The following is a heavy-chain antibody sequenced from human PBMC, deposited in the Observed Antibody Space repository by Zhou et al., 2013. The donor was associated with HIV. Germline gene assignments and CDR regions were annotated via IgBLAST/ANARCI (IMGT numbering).Heavy chain of an antibody. D-gene: IGHD6-19*01. CDR1: GYFFSEFY. CDR3: VRDGGPVEFDR. V-gene: IGHV1-2*02. Sequence: QVQLVQSGPEVKEPGASVKVSCKGSGYFFSEFYTHWVRQAPGHGPEWMGFINPKTGKTKYAEKFQDRVTLSRDTSMRTTYMELTRLTSDDSAMYYCVRDGGPVEFDRWAEGTLVIVSS. CDR2: INPKTGKT. J-gene: IGHJ5*02.